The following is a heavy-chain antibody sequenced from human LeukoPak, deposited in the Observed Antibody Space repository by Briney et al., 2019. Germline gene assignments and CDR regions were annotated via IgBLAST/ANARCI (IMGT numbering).Heavy chain of an antibody. CDR2: PYYRSKWYN. Sequence: SQTLSLTCAISGDSVSSNSAAWNWIRQSPSRGLEWRGRPYYRSKWYNDYAVSVKSRITINPDTSKNQFSLQLNSVTPEDTAVYYCARVPDIVVAYGMDVWGQGTSVTVSS. D-gene: IGHD2-15*01. CDR1: GDSVSSNSAA. V-gene: IGHV6-1*01. J-gene: IGHJ6*02. CDR3: ARVPDIVVAYGMDV.